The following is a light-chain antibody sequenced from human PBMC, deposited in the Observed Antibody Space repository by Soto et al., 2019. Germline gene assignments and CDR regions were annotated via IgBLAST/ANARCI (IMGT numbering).Light chain of an antibody. V-gene: IGLV2-14*01. CDR2: EVS. CDR1: SNDVGGYNY. CDR3: SSYTTSITYV. J-gene: IGLJ1*01. Sequence: QSALTQPASVSGSPGQSTTISCTGTSNDVGGYNYVSWYQQHLGKAPKLMIYEVSNRPSGISNRFSGSKSGNTASLTISGLQAEDEADYYCSSYTTSITYVFGTGTKLTVL.